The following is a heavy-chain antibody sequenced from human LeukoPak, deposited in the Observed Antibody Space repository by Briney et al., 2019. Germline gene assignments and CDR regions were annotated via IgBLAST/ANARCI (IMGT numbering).Heavy chain of an antibody. CDR3: ATYCSGGSCYKGLDP. CDR2: IRSSSDT. Sequence: PGGSLRLSCAGFTFSIYAMSWVRQAPGKGLEWVSTIRSSSDTYYADSVKGRFTISRDNSKNTLYLQMNSLRAEDTAVYFGATYCSGGSCYKGLDPWGQGTLVTVSS. CDR1: GFTFSIYA. J-gene: IGHJ5*02. D-gene: IGHD2-15*01. V-gene: IGHV3-23*01.